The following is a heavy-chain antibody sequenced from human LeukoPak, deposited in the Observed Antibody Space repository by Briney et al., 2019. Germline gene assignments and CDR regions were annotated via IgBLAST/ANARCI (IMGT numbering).Heavy chain of an antibody. D-gene: IGHD6-19*01. CDR1: GDSVSNNSAA. J-gene: IGHJ4*02. CDR2: TYYRSKWYN. V-gene: IGHV6-1*01. Sequence: SQTLSLTCAISGDSVSNNSAAWNWIRQSPSRGLEWLGRTYYRSKWYNDYAVSVKSRITINPDTSKNQFSLQVNSVAPEDTAVYYCARAPTPIIAVAGSFDYWGQGTLVTVSS. CDR3: ARAPTPIIAVAGSFDY.